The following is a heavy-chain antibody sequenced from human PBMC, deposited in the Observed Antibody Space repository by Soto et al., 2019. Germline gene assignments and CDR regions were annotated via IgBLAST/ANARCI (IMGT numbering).Heavy chain of an antibody. J-gene: IGHJ6*02. CDR3: ARMNVDSYQFYYAMDV. V-gene: IGHV2-26*01. D-gene: IGHD4-17*01. Sequence: ESGPTLVNPTETLTLTRTVSGFSLTTGKMGVSWIRQPPGKALEWLAHIFSDNERSYSTSLQGRLTISKDTSASQVVLSMTNVDPVDTATYYCARMNVDSYQFYYAMDVWGQGTTVTVSS. CDR2: IFSDNER. CDR1: GFSLTTGKMG.